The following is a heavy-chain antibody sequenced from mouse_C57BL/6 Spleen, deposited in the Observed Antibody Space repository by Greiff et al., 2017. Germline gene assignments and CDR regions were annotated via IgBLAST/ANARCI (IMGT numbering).Heavy chain of an antibody. CDR3: ARPLTRTSWCAY. J-gene: IGHJ3*01. Sequence: VQVVESGPGLVQPSQTLSITCTVSGFSLTSYGVHWVRPSPGKGLEWLGEIWSGGSTDYNAAFISRLSISKDHSKSQVFVTINSLQADDTAIYFCARPLTRTSWCAYWGQGTLVTVSA. V-gene: IGHV2-2*01. D-gene: IGHD4-1*01. CDR2: IWSGGST. CDR1: GFSLTSYG.